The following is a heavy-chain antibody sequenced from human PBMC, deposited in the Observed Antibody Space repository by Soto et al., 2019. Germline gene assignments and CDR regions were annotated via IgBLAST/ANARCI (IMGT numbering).Heavy chain of an antibody. Sequence: EVQLVESGGGLVQPGGSLRLSCAASGFSISDCSMNWVRRAPGKGLEWISYISTNNDDIYYADSVKGRFTISRDNANNSTNLQRNSLIAEDTGLYYCANVLGSRSSGSYPSYWGQGTLVTVSS. V-gene: IGHV3-48*01. J-gene: IGHJ4*02. D-gene: IGHD3-10*01. CDR3: ANVLGSRSSGSYPSY. CDR1: GFSISDCS. CDR2: ISTNNDDI.